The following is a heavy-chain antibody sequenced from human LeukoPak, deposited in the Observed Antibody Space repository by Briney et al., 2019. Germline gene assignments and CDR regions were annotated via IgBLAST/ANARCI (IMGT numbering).Heavy chain of an antibody. D-gene: IGHD3-3*01. CDR2: IYSGGST. V-gene: IGHV3-66*04. CDR3: AKQEQYYDFWSGYTMALDY. Sequence: PGGSLRLSCAASGFTVSSNYMNWVRQAPGKGLEWVSVIYSGGSTYYADSVKGRFIISRDNSKNTVDLHMNSLRGDDTAVYYCAKQEQYYDFWSGYTMALDYWGQGTLVTVSS. CDR1: GFTVSSNY. J-gene: IGHJ4*02.